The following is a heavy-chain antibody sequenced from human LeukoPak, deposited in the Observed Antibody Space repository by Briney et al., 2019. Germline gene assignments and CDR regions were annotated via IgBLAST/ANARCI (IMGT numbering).Heavy chain of an antibody. J-gene: IGHJ6*02. CDR1: GGTFSSYA. CDR3: ARGKNREYDFWSGYYYYGMDV. CDR2: IIPILGIA. V-gene: IGHV1-69*04. D-gene: IGHD3-3*01. Sequence: SVNVSCKASGGTFSSYAISWVRQAPGQGLEWMGRIIPILGIANYAQKFQGRVTITADKSTSTAYMELSSLRSEDTAVYYCARGKNREYDFWSGYYYYGMDVWGQGTTVTVSS.